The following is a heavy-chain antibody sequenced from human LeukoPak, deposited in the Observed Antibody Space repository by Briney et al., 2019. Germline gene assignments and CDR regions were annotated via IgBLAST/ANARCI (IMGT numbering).Heavy chain of an antibody. CDR3: ATEWIDSSGYYQSGGDAFDI. CDR1: GFTVTSNY. D-gene: IGHD3-22*01. J-gene: IGHJ3*02. V-gene: IGHV3-53*01. Sequence: RGSLRLSCAASGFTVTSNYMSWVRQAPGKGLEWVSVIYSGGSTYYADSVKGRFTISRDNSKNTLYLQMNSLRAEDTAVYYCATEWIDSSGYYQSGGDAFDIWGQGTMVTVSS. CDR2: IYSGGST.